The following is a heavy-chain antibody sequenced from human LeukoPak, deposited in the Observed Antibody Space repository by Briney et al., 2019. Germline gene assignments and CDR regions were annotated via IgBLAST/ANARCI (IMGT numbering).Heavy chain of an antibody. CDR2: IYYSGST. D-gene: IGHD1-26*01. J-gene: IGHJ3*02. Sequence: SETLSLTCTVSGGSISSSSYYWGWIRQPPGKGLEWIVSIYYSGSTYYNPSLKSRVTISVDTSKNQFSLKLSSVTAADTAVYYCARDGVGATTAFDIWGQGTMVTVSS. CDR3: ARDGVGATTAFDI. CDR1: GGSISSSSYY. V-gene: IGHV4-39*07.